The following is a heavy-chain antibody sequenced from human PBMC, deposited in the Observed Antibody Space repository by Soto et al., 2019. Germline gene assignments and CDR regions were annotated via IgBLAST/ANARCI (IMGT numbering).Heavy chain of an antibody. CDR2: ISSSSSYI. CDR1: GFTFSSYS. D-gene: IGHD4-4*01. J-gene: IGHJ6*02. CDR3: ARDVSNYLPEGYGMDV. V-gene: IGHV3-21*01. Sequence: EVQLVESGGGLVKPGGSLRLSCAASGFTFSSYSMNWVRQAPGKGLEWVSSISSSSSYIYYADSVKGRFTISRDNAKNSLYLQMNSLRAEDTAVYYCARDVSNYLPEGYGMDVWGQGTTVTVSS.